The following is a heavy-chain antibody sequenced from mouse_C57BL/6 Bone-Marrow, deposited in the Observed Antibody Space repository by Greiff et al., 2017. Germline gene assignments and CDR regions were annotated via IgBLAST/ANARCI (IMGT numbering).Heavy chain of an antibody. CDR3: ARWNWDIRTLDY. J-gene: IGHJ2*01. CDR2: IYPGDGDT. D-gene: IGHD4-1*01. CDR1: GYAFSSSW. Sequence: QVQLQQSGPELVKPGASVKISCKASGYAFSSSWMNWVKQRPGKGLEWIGRIYPGDGDTNYNGKFKGKATLTADKSSSTAYMQLSSLTSEESAVYVCARWNWDIRTLDYGGQGTTLTVSS. V-gene: IGHV1-82*01.